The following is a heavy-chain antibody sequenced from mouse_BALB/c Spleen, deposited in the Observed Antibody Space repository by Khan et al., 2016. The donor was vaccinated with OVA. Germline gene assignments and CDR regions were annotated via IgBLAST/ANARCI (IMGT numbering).Heavy chain of an antibody. CDR2: INYSGST. CDR3: ARDGSRCNYAIDY. V-gene: IGHV3-2*02. J-gene: IGHJ4*01. D-gene: IGHD2-3*01. CDR1: GYSITSDYA. Sequence: VQLKESGPGLVNPSQSLSLTCTVTGYSITSDYAWNWIRQFPGNKLEWMGYINYSGSTNYNPALKSRISITRDTSKNQFFLQLNSVTTEDTATDDGARDGSRCNYAIDYWGQGTSVTVSS.